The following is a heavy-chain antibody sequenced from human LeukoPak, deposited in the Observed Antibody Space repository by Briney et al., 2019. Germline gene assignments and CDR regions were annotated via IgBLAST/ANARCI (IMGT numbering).Heavy chain of an antibody. CDR3: ARDSASGYDRLFDY. V-gene: IGHV3-15*01. D-gene: IGHD5-12*01. J-gene: IGHJ4*02. Sequence: GGSLRLSCAASGFIFSNAWMTWVRQAPGKGLEWVARIKSKVNGGTTEYAASVRGRFIISRDDSKNTMFLQMDSLKNEDTAVYYCARDSASGYDRLFDYWGQGTLVTVSS. CDR1: GFIFSNAW. CDR2: IKSKVNGGTT.